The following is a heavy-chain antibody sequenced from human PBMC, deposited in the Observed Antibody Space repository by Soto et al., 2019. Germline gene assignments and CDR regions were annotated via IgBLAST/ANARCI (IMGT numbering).Heavy chain of an antibody. V-gene: IGHV3-21*01. J-gene: IGHJ6*02. CDR2: ISSCSSYV. CDR3: ARDPLGGYYYGMDV. CDR1: GFTFSSYS. D-gene: IGHD3-16*01. Sequence: EVQLVESGGGLVKPGGSLRLSCAASGFTFSSYSMNWVRQAPGKGLEWVSSISSCSSYVDYADSVKGRFTISRDNAKNSLYVQMNSLRVEDTAVYYCARDPLGGYYYGMDVWGPGTTVTVSS.